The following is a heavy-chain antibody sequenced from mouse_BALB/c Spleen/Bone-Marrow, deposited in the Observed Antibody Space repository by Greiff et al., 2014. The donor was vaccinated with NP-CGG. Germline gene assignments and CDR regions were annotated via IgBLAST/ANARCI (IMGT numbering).Heavy chain of an antibody. CDR3: ATNYGFAY. J-gene: IGHJ3*01. V-gene: IGHV14-3*02. CDR2: IDPANDNT. CDR1: GFNIKDTY. Sequence: EVQVVESGAELVKPGASVKLSCTASGFNIKDTYMHWVKQRPEQGLEWIGRIDPANDNTKYDPKFQGKATITADTSSNTAYLQLSSLTSEDTAVYYCATNYGFAYWGQGTLVTVSA. D-gene: IGHD2-1*01.